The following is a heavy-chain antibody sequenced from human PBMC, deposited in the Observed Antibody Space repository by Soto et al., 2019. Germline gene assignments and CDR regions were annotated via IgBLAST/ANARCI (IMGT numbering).Heavy chain of an antibody. CDR2: IYYSGST. J-gene: IGHJ5*02. CDR3: ARSPTFLDRFDP. Sequence: SETLSLTCTVSGGSMSGYYWNWIRQPPGEGLQWIGHIYYSGSTNYNPSLKSRVTISVDTSKNHFSLKVNSVTTADTAVYYCARSPTFLDRFDPWGQGTLVTAPQ. CDR1: GGSMSGYY. V-gene: IGHV4-59*01. D-gene: IGHD3-3*01.